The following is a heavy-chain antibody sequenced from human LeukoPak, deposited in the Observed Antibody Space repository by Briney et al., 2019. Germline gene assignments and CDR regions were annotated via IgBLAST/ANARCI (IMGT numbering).Heavy chain of an antibody. J-gene: IGHJ5*02. CDR2: IYHSGST. CDR3: ARGGFYYDILTGYLT. V-gene: IGHV4-38-2*01. CDR1: GYSISSGYY. Sequence: SETLSLTCAASGYSISSGYYWGWIRQPPGKGLEWIGSIYHSGSTYYNPSLKSRVTISVDTSKNQFSLKLSSVTAADTAVYYCARGGFYYDILTGYLTWGQGTLVTVSS. D-gene: IGHD3-9*01.